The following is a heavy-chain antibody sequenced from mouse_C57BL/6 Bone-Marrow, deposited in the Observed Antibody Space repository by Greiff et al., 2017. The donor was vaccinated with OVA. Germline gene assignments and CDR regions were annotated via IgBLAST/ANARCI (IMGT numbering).Heavy chain of an antibody. Sequence: EVQLQQSGAELVRPGASVKLSCTASGFNIKDYYMHWVKQRPEQGLEWIGRIDPEDGDTEYAPKFQGKATMTADTSSNTAYLQLSSLTSEDTAVYYCARNPYYSEDRYFDYWGQGTTLTVSS. CDR1: GFNIKDYY. V-gene: IGHV14-1*01. D-gene: IGHD2-12*01. CDR3: ARNPYYSEDRYFDY. CDR2: IDPEDGDT. J-gene: IGHJ2*01.